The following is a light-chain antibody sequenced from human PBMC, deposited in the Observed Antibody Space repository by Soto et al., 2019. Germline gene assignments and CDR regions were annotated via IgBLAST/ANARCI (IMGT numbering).Light chain of an antibody. CDR3: QQLNGYQLA. CDR1: QGMSTY. CDR2: SAS. V-gene: IGKV1-9*01. J-gene: IGKJ4*01. Sequence: DIQLTQSPSFLSASVGDTVTITCRASQGMSTYLAWYQQKPGKVPKLLIRSASTLQSGVPPRFSGRASGTEFTLTISTLQPDDSSIYYCQQLNGYQLAFGGGTNVEIK.